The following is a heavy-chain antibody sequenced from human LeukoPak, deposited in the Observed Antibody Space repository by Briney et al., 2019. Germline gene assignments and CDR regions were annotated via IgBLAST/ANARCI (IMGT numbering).Heavy chain of an antibody. J-gene: IGHJ4*02. CDR3: AKNSPTYYYDSSRAFDY. Sequence: GGSLRLSCAASGFTFSSYAMSWVRQAPGKGMVCVSAISGSGGSTYYADSVKGRFTIYRDNSKNTLYLQMNSLRAEDTAVYYCAKNSPTYYYDSSRAFDYWGQGTLVTVSS. D-gene: IGHD3-22*01. V-gene: IGHV3-23*01. CDR1: GFTFSSYA. CDR2: ISGSGGST.